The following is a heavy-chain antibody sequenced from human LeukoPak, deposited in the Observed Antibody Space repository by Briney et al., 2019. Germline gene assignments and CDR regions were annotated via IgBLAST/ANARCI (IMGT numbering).Heavy chain of an antibody. CDR1: GFTFSSYS. CDR3: ARHSVASGWFYC. D-gene: IGHD6-6*01. Sequence: LPGGSLRLSCAASGFTFSSYSMNWVRQAPGKGLEWVSYISTTGSTIYYADSVKGRFTISRDNAKNSLYLQMNSLRAEDTAVYYCARHSVASGWFYCWGQGTLVTVSS. V-gene: IGHV3-48*01. CDR2: ISTTGSTI. J-gene: IGHJ5*01.